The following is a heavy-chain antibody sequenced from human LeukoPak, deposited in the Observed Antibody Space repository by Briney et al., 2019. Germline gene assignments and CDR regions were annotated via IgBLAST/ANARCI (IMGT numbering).Heavy chain of an antibody. J-gene: IGHJ5*02. Sequence: PSQTLSLTCTVSGGSISSGSYYWSWIRQPAGKGLEWIGRIYTSGSTNYNPSLKSRVPISVDTSKNQFSLKLSSVTAADTAVYYCARDEGGNSAWGQGTLVTVSS. D-gene: IGHD4-23*01. CDR3: ARDEGGNSA. CDR2: IYTSGST. V-gene: IGHV4-61*02. CDR1: GGSISSGSYY.